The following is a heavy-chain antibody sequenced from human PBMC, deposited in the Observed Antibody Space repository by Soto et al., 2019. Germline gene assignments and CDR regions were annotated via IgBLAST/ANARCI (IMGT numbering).Heavy chain of an antibody. CDR3: ARIQTVADYEGDYYFGYGMDV. V-gene: IGHV2-26*03. Sequence: QVTLKESGPVLVKPTETLTLTCNISGFSLSHRRMGVSWIRQPPGKALEWLAHIIWNDEKSYSTSLQSRLTISRGTSSTQVVLTMTDMDTVDRDKYYCARIQTVADYEGDYYFGYGMDVWGQGTTVTVS. CDR1: GFSLSHRRMG. CDR2: IIWNDEK. D-gene: IGHD3-22*01. J-gene: IGHJ6*02.